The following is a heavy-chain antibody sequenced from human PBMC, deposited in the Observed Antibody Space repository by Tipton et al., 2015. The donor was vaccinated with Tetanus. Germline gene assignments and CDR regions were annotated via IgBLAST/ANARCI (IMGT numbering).Heavy chain of an antibody. V-gene: IGHV1-2*02. CDR1: GYNFTDNY. CDR2: INPKNDVT. D-gene: IGHD1-1*01. CDR3: ATVGAGLRRREGPLDS. J-gene: IGHJ3*02. Sequence: QLVQSGAEVKKPGASVTVSCKASGYNFTDNYIHWVRQAPGQGLEWMGWINPKNDVTRYAREFRGRVTMSSDTSINTAFMVLRGLKSDDTAVYYCATVGAGLRRREGPLDSWGQGTMVTVSS.